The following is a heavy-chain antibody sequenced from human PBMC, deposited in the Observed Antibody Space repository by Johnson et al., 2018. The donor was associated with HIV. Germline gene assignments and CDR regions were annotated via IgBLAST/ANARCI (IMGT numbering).Heavy chain of an antibody. V-gene: IGHV3-33*01. CDR2: IRYDGSNK. CDR3: AGDGESQQLPLGDAVDF. Sequence: QVQLVESGGGVVQPGRSLRLSCAASGFTFSSYGMHWVRQAPGKGLEWVAFIRYDGSNKYYADSVKVRFTISRDNSKNTLYLQMNSLRAEDAAVYYCAGDGESQQLPLGDAVDFWGEGTMVTVSS. CDR1: GFTFSSYG. D-gene: IGHD6-13*01. J-gene: IGHJ3*01.